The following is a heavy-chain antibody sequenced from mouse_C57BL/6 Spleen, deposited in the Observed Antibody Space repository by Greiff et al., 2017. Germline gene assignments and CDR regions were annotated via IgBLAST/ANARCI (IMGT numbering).Heavy chain of an antibody. CDR3: ARSGSSGLDY. D-gene: IGHD1-3*01. CDR2: IYPGDGDT. Sequence: VKLMESGAELVKPGASVKISCKASGYAFSRYWMNWVKQRPGKGLEWIGQIYPGDGDTNYNGKFKGKATLTADKSSSTAYMQLGSLTSEDPAVYFCARSGSSGLDYWGQGTTLTVSS. J-gene: IGHJ2*01. CDR1: GYAFSRYW. V-gene: IGHV1-80*01.